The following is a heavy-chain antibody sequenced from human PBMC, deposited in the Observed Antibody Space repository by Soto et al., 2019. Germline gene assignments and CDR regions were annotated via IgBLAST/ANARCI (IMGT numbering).Heavy chain of an antibody. CDR3: ASRDPGTSVDY. CDR2: IYRTGST. Sequence: SETLSLTYAVSGGSFTSNNWWTWVRQPPGQGLEWIGEIYRTGSTNYNPSLKSRVTISLDKSENQFSLKVTSLTAADTAVYYCASRDPGTSVDYWGQGTLVTVSS. J-gene: IGHJ4*02. D-gene: IGHD1-7*01. V-gene: IGHV4-4*02. CDR1: GGSFTSNNW.